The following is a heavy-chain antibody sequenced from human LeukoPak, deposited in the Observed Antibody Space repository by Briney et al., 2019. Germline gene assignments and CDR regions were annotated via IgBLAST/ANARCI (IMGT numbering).Heavy chain of an antibody. CDR1: GGSINSYY. V-gene: IGHV4-59*01. CDR3: ARGRTFDN. CDR2: IYDRGST. J-gene: IGHJ4*02. Sequence: SETLSLTCTVSGGSINSYYWSWIRQPPGKGLEWIGNIYDRGSTKYNPSLKSRVTISVDTSKNQFSLRLSSVTAADTAVYYCARGRTFDNWGQGTLVTVSS.